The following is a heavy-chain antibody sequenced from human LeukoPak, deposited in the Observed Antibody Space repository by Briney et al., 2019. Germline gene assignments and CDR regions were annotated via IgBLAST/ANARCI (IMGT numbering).Heavy chain of an antibody. D-gene: IGHD2-2*01. CDR2: INSDGSTT. CDR1: GFTFSSYW. V-gene: IGHV3-74*01. CDR3: ARGYQGMDV. Sequence: GGSLRLSCAASGFTFSSYWMHWVRHAPGKGLVWVSRINSDGSTTTYADSVKGRFTISRDSAKNTLYLQMHSLRAEDTAVYYCARGYQGMDVWGQGTTVTVS. J-gene: IGHJ6*02.